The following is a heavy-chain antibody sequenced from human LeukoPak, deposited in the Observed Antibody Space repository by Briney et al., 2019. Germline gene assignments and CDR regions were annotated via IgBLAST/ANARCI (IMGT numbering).Heavy chain of an antibody. CDR2: IYYSGST. J-gene: IGHJ4*02. Sequence: KSSETLSLTCTVSGGSISSSSYYWGWIRQPPGKGLEWIGSIYYSGSTYYNPSLKSRVTISVDTSKNQVYLKLSSVTAADTAVYYCARVITIFGVVILMYFDYWGQGTLVTVSS. CDR3: ARVITIFGVVILMYFDY. D-gene: IGHD3-3*01. V-gene: IGHV4-39*01. CDR1: GGSISSSSYY.